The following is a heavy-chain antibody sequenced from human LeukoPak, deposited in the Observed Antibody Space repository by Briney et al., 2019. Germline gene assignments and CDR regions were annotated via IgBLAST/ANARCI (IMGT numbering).Heavy chain of an antibody. Sequence: PGGSLRLSCAASGFTFSSYAMSWLRQAPGKGLEGVSAISASGGSTFYADSVKGRFTISRDKSKNTLYLQMNSLRADDTALYYCAKGGSFRAFDCWGQGTLVTVSS. CDR1: GFTFSSYA. V-gene: IGHV3-23*01. CDR2: ISASGGST. CDR3: AKGGSFRAFDC. J-gene: IGHJ4*02. D-gene: IGHD6-13*01.